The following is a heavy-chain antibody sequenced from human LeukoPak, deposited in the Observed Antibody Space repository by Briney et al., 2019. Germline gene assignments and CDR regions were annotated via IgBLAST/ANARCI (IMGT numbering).Heavy chain of an antibody. D-gene: IGHD6-25*01. J-gene: IGHJ6*02. V-gene: IGHV3-30-3*01. CDR2: ISYDGSSK. Sequence: GGSLRLSCAASGFTFSSYAMHWVRQAPGKGLEWVAVISYDGSSKYYADSVKGRFTISRGNSKNTLYLQMNSLRAEDTAVYYCAAAVRSYGMDVWGQGTTVTVSS. CDR1: GFTFSSYA. CDR3: AAAVRSYGMDV.